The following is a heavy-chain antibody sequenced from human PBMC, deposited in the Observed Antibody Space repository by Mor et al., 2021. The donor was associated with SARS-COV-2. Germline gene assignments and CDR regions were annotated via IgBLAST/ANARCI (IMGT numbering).Heavy chain of an antibody. CDR3: ARPRDCSSTSCYGSPGSYYGMDV. Sequence: NHSGSTNYNPSLKSRVTISVDTSKNQFSLKLSSVTAADTAVYYCARPRDCSSTSCYGSPGSYYGMDVWGQGTTVT. V-gene: IGHV4-34*01. J-gene: IGHJ6*02. D-gene: IGHD2-2*01. CDR2: NHSGST.